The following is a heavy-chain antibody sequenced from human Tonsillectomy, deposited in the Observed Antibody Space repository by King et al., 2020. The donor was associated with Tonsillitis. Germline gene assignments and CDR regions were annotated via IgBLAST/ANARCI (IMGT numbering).Heavy chain of an antibody. CDR3: AKDLANYDSMALFYYYYGMDV. D-gene: IGHD3-22*01. CDR1: GFTFSSYG. V-gene: IGHV3-30*18. CDR2: ISYDGSNK. Sequence: VQLVESGGGVVQPGRSLRLSCAASGFTFSSYGMHWVRQGPGKGLEWVAVISYDGSNKYYADSVKGRFSISRDNSKNTLYLKMNSLRAEDTAVYYCAKDLANYDSMALFYYYYGMDVWGQGTTVTVSS. J-gene: IGHJ6*02.